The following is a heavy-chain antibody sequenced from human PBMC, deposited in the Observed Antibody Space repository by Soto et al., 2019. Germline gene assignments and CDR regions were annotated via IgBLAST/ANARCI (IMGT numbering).Heavy chain of an antibody. CDR2: ISGSGGRS. CDR1: GFTFSNYA. Sequence: EVQLLDSGGGLVQPGGSLRLSCAASGFTFSNYAMTWVRQGPGKGLEWDSGISGSGGRSYYADAVKGRFTISRNKSKSTINLQMNSLRAEDTAVYYSAKAIFVWSTEKPKFFDYCGQGTIVTIYS. V-gene: IGHV3-23*01. CDR3: AKAIFVWSTEKPKFFDY. D-gene: IGHD3-16*01. J-gene: IGHJ4*02.